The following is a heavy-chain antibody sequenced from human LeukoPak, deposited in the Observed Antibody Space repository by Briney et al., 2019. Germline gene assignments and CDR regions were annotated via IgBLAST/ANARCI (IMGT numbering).Heavy chain of an antibody. Sequence: SETLSLTCTVSGGSISSYYWSWIRQPPGKGLEWIGYIYYSGSTNYNPSLKSRVTISVDTSKNQFSLKLSSVTAADTAVYYCARYYCSGGSCGKDVWGQGTTVTVSS. J-gene: IGHJ6*02. V-gene: IGHV4-59*08. CDR3: ARYYCSGGSCGKDV. CDR1: GGSISSYY. CDR2: IYYSGST. D-gene: IGHD2-15*01.